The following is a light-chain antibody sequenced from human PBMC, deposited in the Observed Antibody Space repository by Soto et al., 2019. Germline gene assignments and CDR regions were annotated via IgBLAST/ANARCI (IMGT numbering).Light chain of an antibody. CDR1: SSDIGSYNL. V-gene: IGLV2-23*02. CDR2: EVR. CDR3: CSYAPGSTWV. J-gene: IGLJ3*02. Sequence: QSVLTQPASVSGSPGQSITISCTGTSSDIGSYNLVSWYQQHPGKAPKLLIYEVRKWPSGVSNRFSGSKSGNTASLTISGLQAEDEADYYCCSYAPGSTWVFGGGTQLTVL.